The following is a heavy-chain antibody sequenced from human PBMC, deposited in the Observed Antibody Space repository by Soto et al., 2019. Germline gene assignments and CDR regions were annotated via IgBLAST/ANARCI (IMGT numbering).Heavy chain of an antibody. CDR2: MNPNSGNT. D-gene: IGHD6-19*01. V-gene: IGHV1-8*01. CDR3: ARERSGWGAFDL. Sequence: ASVKVSCKASGYTFTSYDINWVRQATGQGLEWMGWMNPNSGNTAYAQKFQGRVTMTRNTSISTAYMELSSLRSEDTAVYYCARERSGWGAFDLWGQGTMVTVSS. CDR1: GYTFTSYD. J-gene: IGHJ3*01.